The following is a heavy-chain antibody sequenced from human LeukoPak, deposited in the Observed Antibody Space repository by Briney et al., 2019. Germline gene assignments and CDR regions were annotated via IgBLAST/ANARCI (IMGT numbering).Heavy chain of an antibody. CDR3: AKDPYIAVPPPPSFNI. D-gene: IGHD2-15*01. CDR2: TRSDGSNK. J-gene: IGHJ3*02. CDR1: GFTFSHYG. V-gene: IGHV3-30*02. Sequence: GGSLRLSCAASGFTFSHYGMHWVRQAPGKGLEWVAFTRSDGSNKDYADSVKGRFTISRDNSYNTLYLQVNSLRAEDTAVYYCAKDPYIAVPPPPSFNIWGQGTMVTVS.